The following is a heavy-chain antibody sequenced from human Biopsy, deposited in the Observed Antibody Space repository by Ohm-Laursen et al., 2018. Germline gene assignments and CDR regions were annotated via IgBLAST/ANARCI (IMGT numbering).Heavy chain of an antibody. D-gene: IGHD4-17*01. CDR1: GFTFSPYS. J-gene: IGHJ6*02. CDR2: ISSSGSFI. Sequence: GSLRLSCTASGFTFSPYSMNWVRQAPGQGLEWVSSISSSGSFIYFADSVEGRFTISRDNARNSLYLQMNSLRAEDTAVYYCGRGQTVAPGYYGMDVWGQGTTVTVSS. V-gene: IGHV3-21*01. CDR3: GRGQTVAPGYYGMDV.